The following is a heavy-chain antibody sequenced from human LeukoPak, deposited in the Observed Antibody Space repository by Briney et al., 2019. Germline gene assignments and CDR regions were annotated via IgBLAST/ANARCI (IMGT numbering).Heavy chain of an antibody. CDR2: INNNGSTT. D-gene: IGHD3-10*01. V-gene: IGHV3-74*01. CDR3: ARVSGPGMNEYFHL. J-gene: IGHJ1*01. CDR1: GFTFSEAW. Sequence: GGSLRLSCAASGFTFSEAWMHWVRQAPGKGLVWVSRINNNGSTTRYADSVKGGFTISRDNAKNTLYLQMNSLRAEDTAVYYCARVSGPGMNEYFHLWGQGTLVTVSS.